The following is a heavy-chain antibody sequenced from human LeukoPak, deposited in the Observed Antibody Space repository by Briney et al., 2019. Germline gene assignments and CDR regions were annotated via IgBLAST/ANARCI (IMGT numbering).Heavy chain of an antibody. CDR1: GYTFTNND. CDR2: VSPDSGDT. Sequence: ASVKVSCKASGYTFTNNDINWVRQATGQGIEWMGWVSPDSGDTGYAPNFRGRVTMTTDTSINTAYMELTSLTSEDTAIYYCTRGRAAGDWCQGTLVTVSS. CDR3: TRGRAAGD. J-gene: IGHJ4*02. D-gene: IGHD6-19*01. V-gene: IGHV1-8*01.